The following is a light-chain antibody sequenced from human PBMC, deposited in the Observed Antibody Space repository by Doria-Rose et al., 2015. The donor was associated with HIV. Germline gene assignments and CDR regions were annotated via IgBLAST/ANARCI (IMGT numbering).Light chain of an antibody. CDR1: QRVKSSY. Sequence: TQSPGTLSLSPGERATLSCRASQRVKSSYLAWYQQKPSQDPRLLIYDASTRATGIPDRFSGSGSGTDFTLTISRLEPEDVAVYYCQQYGTSRGTFGQGTRLEIK. J-gene: IGKJ5*01. CDR2: DAS. V-gene: IGKV3-20*01. CDR3: QQYGTSRGT.